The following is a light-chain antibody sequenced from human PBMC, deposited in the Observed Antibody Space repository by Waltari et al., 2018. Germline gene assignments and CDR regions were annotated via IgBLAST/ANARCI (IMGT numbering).Light chain of an antibody. CDR1: KSVFYNSNNKNY. J-gene: IGKJ3*01. Sequence: DIVMTQSPDYLAVSLGERATINCKSSKSVFYNSNNKNYLAWYQHKPGQPPKLLIYWASTRESGVPDRFSGSGSGTDFTLTISSLQAEDVAVYYCQQHYDTPLTFGPGTKVDVK. CDR3: QQHYDTPLT. CDR2: WAS. V-gene: IGKV4-1*01.